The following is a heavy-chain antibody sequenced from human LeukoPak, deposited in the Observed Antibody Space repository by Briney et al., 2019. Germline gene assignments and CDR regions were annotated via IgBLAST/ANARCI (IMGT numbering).Heavy chain of an antibody. D-gene: IGHD6-19*01. J-gene: IGHJ5*02. CDR1: GFTFSSHW. V-gene: IGHV3-7*01. CDR3: AREAGDSSGWDT. CDR2: IKEDGSIK. Sequence: GGSLRLSCAATGFTFSSHWMTWVRQAPGKGLEWVANIKEDGSIKHYADSVKGRFIISRDNAKNSLDLQMNSLRAEDTAVYYCAREAGDSSGWDTWGQGTLVTVSS.